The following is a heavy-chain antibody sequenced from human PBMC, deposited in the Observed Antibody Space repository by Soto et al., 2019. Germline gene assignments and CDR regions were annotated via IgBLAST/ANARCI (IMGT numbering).Heavy chain of an antibody. V-gene: IGHV1-3*01. CDR2: INAGNGNT. CDR1: GYTFTSYA. D-gene: IGHD3-22*01. Sequence: QVQLVQSGAEVKKPGASVKVSCKASGYTFTSYAMHWVRQAPGQRLEWMGWINAGNGNTKYSQKFQGRVTITRDTSASTAYMELSSLRSEDTAVYYCARDPYYDSSGLGYYFDYWGQGTLVTVSS. CDR3: ARDPYYDSSGLGYYFDY. J-gene: IGHJ4*02.